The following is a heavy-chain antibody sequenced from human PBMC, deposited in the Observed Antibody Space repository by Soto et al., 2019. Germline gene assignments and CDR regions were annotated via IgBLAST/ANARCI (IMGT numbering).Heavy chain of an antibody. J-gene: IGHJ6*02. CDR1: GNPFTNYW. CDR2: IYPGDSDT. Sequence: XESLKIPCQCSGNPFTNYWIVWVLQLPGKGLEWRGSIYPGDSDTRYSPSFQGQVTISADKSISTAYLQWSSLKASDTAMYYCARQGCSSTSCYTTATSSLSYYYYGMDVWGQGTTVTVSS. CDR3: ARQGCSSTSCYTTATSSLSYYYYGMDV. V-gene: IGHV5-51*01. D-gene: IGHD2-2*02.